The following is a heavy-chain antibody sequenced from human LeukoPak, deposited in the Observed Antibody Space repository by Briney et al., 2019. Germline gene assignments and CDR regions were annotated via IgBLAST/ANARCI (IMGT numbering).Heavy chain of an antibody. J-gene: IGHJ5*02. CDR1: GYTFTGYY. CDR2: INPNSGGT. V-gene: IGHV1-2*02. CDR3: ARGYCSSTSCFHNWFDP. D-gene: IGHD2-2*01. Sequence: GASVKVSCKASGYTFTGYYMHWVRQAPGQGLEWMGWINPNSGGTNYAQKFQGRATMTRDTSISTAYMELSRLRSDDTAVYYCARGYCSSTSCFHNWFDPWGQGTLVTVSS.